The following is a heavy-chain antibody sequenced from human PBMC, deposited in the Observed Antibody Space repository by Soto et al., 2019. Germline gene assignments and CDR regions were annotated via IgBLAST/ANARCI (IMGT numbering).Heavy chain of an antibody. Sequence: PGGSLRLSCAASGFTLSTYWMTRVRQAPGKGLEWVANINQDGSEMFYLDSVKGRFTVSRDNARNSLYLQMNSLRAEDTAVDYCARLARGYDGMDVWGHGTTVTVSS. J-gene: IGHJ6*02. CDR3: ARLARGYDGMDV. CDR2: INQDGSEM. V-gene: IGHV3-7*01. CDR1: GFTLSTYW. D-gene: IGHD2-21*01.